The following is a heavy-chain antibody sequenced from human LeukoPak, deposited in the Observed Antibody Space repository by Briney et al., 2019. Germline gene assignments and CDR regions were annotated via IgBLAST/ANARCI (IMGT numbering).Heavy chain of an antibody. D-gene: IGHD3-10*01. Sequence: ASVKVSCKASGGTFSSYAISWVRQAPGQGLEWMGGIIPIFGTANYAQKFRGRVTITADESTSTAYMELSSLRSEDTAVYYCARDRQGRYYGSGSYYNPGGAFDIWGQGTMVTVPS. V-gene: IGHV1-69*13. CDR3: ARDRQGRYYGSGSYYNPGGAFDI. CDR2: IIPIFGTA. J-gene: IGHJ3*02. CDR1: GGTFSSYA.